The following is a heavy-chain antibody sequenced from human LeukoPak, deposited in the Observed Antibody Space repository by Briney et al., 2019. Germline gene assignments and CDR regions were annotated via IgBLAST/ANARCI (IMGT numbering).Heavy chain of an antibody. Sequence: SETLSLTCTVSGGSITYYYWSWIRQPPGKGLEWVGFIYDTGSSGNTNYNYNPSLKSRVTISVDTSKKQFPLNLTSVTATDAAVYYCARTTSWYGPFDCWGQGTLVTVSS. CDR1: GGSITYYY. V-gene: IGHV4-59*01. CDR2: IYDTGSSGNT. J-gene: IGHJ4*02. CDR3: ARTTSWYGPFDC. D-gene: IGHD6-13*01.